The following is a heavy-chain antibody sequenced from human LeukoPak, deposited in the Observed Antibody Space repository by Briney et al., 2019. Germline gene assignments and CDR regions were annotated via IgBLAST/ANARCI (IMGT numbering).Heavy chain of an antibody. CDR3: AKDTQDLKDIVGATTSYAFDI. J-gene: IGHJ3*02. V-gene: IGHV3-9*01. CDR1: GFTFDDYA. CDR2: ISWNSGSI. Sequence: GGSLRLSCAASGFTFDDYAMHWVRQAPGKGLEWVSGISWNSGSIGYADSVKGRFTISRDNAKNSLYLQMNSLRAEDTALYYCAKDTQDLKDIVGATTSYAFDIWGQGTMVTVSS. D-gene: IGHD1-26*01.